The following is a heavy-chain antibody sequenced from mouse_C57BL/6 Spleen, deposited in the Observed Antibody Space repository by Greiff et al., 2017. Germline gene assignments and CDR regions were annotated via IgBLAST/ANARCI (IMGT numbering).Heavy chain of an antibody. V-gene: IGHV3-6*01. CDR2: ISYDGSN. Sequence: EVKVEESGPGLVKPSQSLSLTCSVTGYSITSGYYWNWIRQFPGNKLEWMGYISYDGSNNYNPSRKNPISITRDTSKNQFFLKFNSVTTEDTATYDCARAGGSRSFDYWGQGTTLTVSS. CDR1: GYSITSGYY. CDR3: ARAGGSRSFDY. D-gene: IGHD1-1*01. J-gene: IGHJ2*01.